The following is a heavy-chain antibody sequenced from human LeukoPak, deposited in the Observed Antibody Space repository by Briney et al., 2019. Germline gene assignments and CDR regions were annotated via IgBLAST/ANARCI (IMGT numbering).Heavy chain of an antibody. CDR1: GGSISSYY. J-gene: IGHJ4*02. V-gene: IGHV4-4*07. CDR3: ARDLGGYNYGYSLDY. CDR2: IYTSGST. Sequence: SETLSLTCTVSGGSISSYYWSWIRQPAGKRLEWIGRIYTSGSTSYNSSLKSRVTMSVDTSKNQFSLKLSSVTAADTAVYYCARDLGGYNYGYSLDYWGQGTLVSVSS. D-gene: IGHD5-18*01.